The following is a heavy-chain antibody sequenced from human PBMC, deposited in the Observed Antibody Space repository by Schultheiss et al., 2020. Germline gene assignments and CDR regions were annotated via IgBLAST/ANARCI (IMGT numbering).Heavy chain of an antibody. V-gene: IGHV4-59*12. J-gene: IGHJ4*02. CDR1: GGSFSGYY. D-gene: IGHD3-9*01. CDR2: IYYSGST. Sequence: SETLSLTCAVYGGSFSGYYWSWIRQPPGKGLEWIGYIYYSGSTNYNPSLKSRVTISVDTSKNQFSLKLSSVTAADTAVYYCAILGYDILTGRHAYFDYWGQGTLVTVSS. CDR3: AILGYDILTGRHAYFDY.